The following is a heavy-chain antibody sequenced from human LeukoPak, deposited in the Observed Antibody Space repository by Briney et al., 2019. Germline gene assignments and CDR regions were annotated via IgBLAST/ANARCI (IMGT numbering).Heavy chain of an antibody. D-gene: IGHD2-15*01. V-gene: IGHV4-61*02. CDR1: GGSISNLNYY. CDR3: ARHGAAYAFDI. Sequence: SETLSLTCTVSGGSISNLNYYWSWIRQPAGKGLEWIGRIYASGSTNYNPSLKSRVTISVDTSKNQFSLTLSSVTAADTAVYYCARHGAAYAFDIWGQGTMVTLSS. CDR2: IYASGST. J-gene: IGHJ3*02.